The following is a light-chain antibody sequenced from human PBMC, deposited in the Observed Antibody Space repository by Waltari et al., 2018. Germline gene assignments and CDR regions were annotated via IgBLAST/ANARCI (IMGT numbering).Light chain of an antibody. CDR3: QVWDANTDPGV. CDR1: NIARKS. V-gene: IGLV3-21*01. Sequence: SYVLTQPPSVSVAPGETARITCGGNNIARKSVHWYRQRPGQAPVVVISYDNDRAAGIPERFSGSNSGNTATLTISRVEAGDEADYYCQVWDANTDPGVFGTGTEVTVL. CDR2: YDN. J-gene: IGLJ1*01.